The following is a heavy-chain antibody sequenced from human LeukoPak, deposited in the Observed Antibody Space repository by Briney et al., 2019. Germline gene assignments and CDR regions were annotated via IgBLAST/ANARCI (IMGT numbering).Heavy chain of an antibody. CDR3: AKGPNYFDS. V-gene: IGHV3-74*01. J-gene: IGHJ4*02. CDR2: MNSDGSAT. Sequence: PGGSLRLSCAARGFSFSNYWMHWVRQAPGKGLVWVTRMNSDGSATYYADSVQGRFTISRDNAKSTLYLQMNSLRAEDTAMYFCAKGPNYFDSWGQGTLVTVSS. CDR1: GFSFSNYW.